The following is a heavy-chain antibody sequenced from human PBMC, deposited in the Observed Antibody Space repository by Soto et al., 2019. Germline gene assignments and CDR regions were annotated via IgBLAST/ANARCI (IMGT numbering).Heavy chain of an antibody. V-gene: IGHV4-34*01. Sequence: SETLSPTCAVFGGGFSGYYWALVRQPPGTGLEWIGEINHSGSTNYNPSLKSRVTISVDTSKNQFSLKLTSVTAADTAVYYCARDKITGLFDYWGQGTLVTVSS. CDR3: ARDKITGLFDY. J-gene: IGHJ4*02. CDR2: INHSGST. D-gene: IGHD2-8*02. CDR1: GGGFSGYY.